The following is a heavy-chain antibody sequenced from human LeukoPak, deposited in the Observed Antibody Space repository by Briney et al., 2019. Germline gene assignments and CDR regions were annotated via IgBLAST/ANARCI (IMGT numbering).Heavy chain of an antibody. J-gene: IGHJ5*02. D-gene: IGHD2-2*01. CDR3: ARDRTERYCSSTSCYVSKVNWFDP. Sequence: ASVKVSCKASGYTFSSYAMNWVRQAPGQGLEWMGWINTNTGNPTYAQGFTGRFVFSLDTSVSTAYLQISSLKAEDTAVYYCARDRTERYCSSTSCYVSKVNWFDPWGQGTLVTVSS. CDR2: INTNTGNP. V-gene: IGHV7-4-1*02. CDR1: GYTFSSYA.